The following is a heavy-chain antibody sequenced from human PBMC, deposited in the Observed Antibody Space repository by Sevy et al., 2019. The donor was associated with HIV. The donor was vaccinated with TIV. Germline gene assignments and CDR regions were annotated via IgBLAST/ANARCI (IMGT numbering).Heavy chain of an antibody. Sequence: SETLSLTCTVSGGSISSSSYYWGWIRQPPGKGLEWIGSIYYSGSTYYNPSLKSRVTISVDTSKNQFSLKLSSVTAADTAGYYCARHIRDRYCSGGSCYSARSGDYYYMDVWGKGTTVTVSS. J-gene: IGHJ6*03. D-gene: IGHD2-15*01. CDR2: IYYSGST. CDR3: ARHIRDRYCSGGSCYSARSGDYYYMDV. CDR1: GGSISSSSYY. V-gene: IGHV4-39*01.